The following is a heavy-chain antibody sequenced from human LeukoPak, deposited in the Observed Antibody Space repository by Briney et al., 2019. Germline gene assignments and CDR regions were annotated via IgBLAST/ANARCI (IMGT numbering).Heavy chain of an antibody. J-gene: IGHJ4*02. V-gene: IGHV3-23*01. CDR3: AEGQSGSYEHYFDY. CDR1: GFTFSSYA. D-gene: IGHD1-26*01. Sequence: GGSPRLSCAASGFTFSSYAMSWVRQAPGKGLEWVSAISGSGGSTYYADSVKGRFTISRDNSKNTLYLQMNSLRAEDTAVYYCAEGQSGSYEHYFDYWGQGTLVTVSS. CDR2: ISGSGGST.